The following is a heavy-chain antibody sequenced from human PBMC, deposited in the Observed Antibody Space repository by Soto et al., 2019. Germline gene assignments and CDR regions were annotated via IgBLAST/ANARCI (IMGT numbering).Heavy chain of an antibody. J-gene: IGHJ4*02. CDR1: GFPFDDFA. CDR2: FRTGGDDATT. D-gene: IGHD6-19*01. V-gene: IGHV3-23*01. Sequence: GGSLRLSCAGSGFPFDDFAINWVRQAPGKGLEWVSGFRTGGDDATTYYADSVKGRFAISRGNSKNMLFLQMNSLRGEDTAIYYCAKSPRPYTSGLPDYYDLWGPGTLVTVSS. CDR3: AKSPRPYTSGLPDYYDL.